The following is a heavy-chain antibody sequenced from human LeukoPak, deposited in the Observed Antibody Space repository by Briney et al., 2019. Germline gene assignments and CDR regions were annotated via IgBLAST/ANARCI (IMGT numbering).Heavy chain of an antibody. CDR2: INSDGSST. CDR3: AKDGTYGIIAFDI. CDR1: GFTFSSYW. J-gene: IGHJ3*02. V-gene: IGHV3-74*01. D-gene: IGHD4-17*01. Sequence: GGSLRLSCAASGFTFSSYWMHWVRQAPGKGLVWVSRINSDGSSTSYADSVKGRFTISRDNSKNTLYLQMNSLRAEDTAVYYCAKDGTYGIIAFDIWGQGTMVTVSS.